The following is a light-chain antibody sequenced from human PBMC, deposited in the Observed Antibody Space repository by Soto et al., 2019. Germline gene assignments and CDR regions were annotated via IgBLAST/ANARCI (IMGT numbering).Light chain of an antibody. Sequence: EIVLTQSPGTLSLSPGERATLSCRASQSVSSSYLAWYQQKPGQAPRLLTYGASSRATGIPDRFSRSGSGTDFTLTISRLEPEDLAVYYCQQHGSSPPLTFGGGTKVEIK. J-gene: IGKJ4*01. CDR1: QSVSSSY. CDR2: GAS. CDR3: QQHGSSPPLT. V-gene: IGKV3-20*01.